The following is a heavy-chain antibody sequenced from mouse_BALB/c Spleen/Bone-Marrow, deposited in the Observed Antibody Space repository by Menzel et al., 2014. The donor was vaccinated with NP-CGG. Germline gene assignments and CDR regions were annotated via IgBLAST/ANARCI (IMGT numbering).Heavy chain of an antibody. CDR2: INPYNDGT. Sequence: HLVESGPELVKPGASVKMSCKASGYTFTSYVMHWVKQKPGQGLEWIGYINPYNDGTEYDEKFKGKATLTSDKSSSTAYMELSSLTSEDSAVYYCASPYYRYDALDYWGQGTSVTVSS. J-gene: IGHJ4*01. CDR1: GYTFTSYV. D-gene: IGHD2-14*01. CDR3: ASPYYRYDALDY. V-gene: IGHV1-14*01.